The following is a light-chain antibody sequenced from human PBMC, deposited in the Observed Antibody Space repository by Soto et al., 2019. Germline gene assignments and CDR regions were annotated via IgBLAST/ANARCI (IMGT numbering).Light chain of an antibody. Sequence: QSALTQPASVSGSPGQSITISCTGTSSDVGGYKYVSWYQQYSGKAPKLMIYEVSNRPPGVSIRFSGSRSCNTASLTISGLQAEDEADYYGSSYTSSTTVIFGGGTKLTVL. V-gene: IGLV2-14*01. CDR2: EVS. CDR3: SSYTSSTTVI. CDR1: SSDVGGYKY. J-gene: IGLJ2*01.